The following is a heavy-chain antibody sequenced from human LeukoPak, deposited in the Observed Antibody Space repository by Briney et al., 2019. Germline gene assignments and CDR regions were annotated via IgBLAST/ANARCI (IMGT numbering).Heavy chain of an antibody. J-gene: IGHJ4*02. CDR1: GFTFSASA. CDR2: ICGRGGVT. D-gene: IGHD4-23*01. CDR3: ANLRTTVLSPADF. Sequence: PGGSLRLSCAASGFTFSASAMTWGRQAPGKGLDWVSDICGRGGVTYYADSVKGGFTIYRDNSTRALYLQMNSLQAEDTALYFCANLRTTVLSPADFWGQGALVTVSS. V-gene: IGHV3-23*01.